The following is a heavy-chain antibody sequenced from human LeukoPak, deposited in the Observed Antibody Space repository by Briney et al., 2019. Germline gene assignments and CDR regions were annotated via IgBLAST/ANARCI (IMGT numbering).Heavy chain of an antibody. CDR3: ARIHLWPENWFDA. CDR1: GGSFSDYF. D-gene: IGHD3-10*01. V-gene: IGHV4-34*01. J-gene: IGHJ5*02. Sequence: PSATLSLTCAVNGGSFSDYFWGWFRQPPGKGLEWIGEVNHRGTNSSNPSLKSRVAISVDASKNQFSLKLSSVTAADTAIYYCARIHLWPENWFDAWGQGGLVTVSS. CDR2: VNHRGTN.